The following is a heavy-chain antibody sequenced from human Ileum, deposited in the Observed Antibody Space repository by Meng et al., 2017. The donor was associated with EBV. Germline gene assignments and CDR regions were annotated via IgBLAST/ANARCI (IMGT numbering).Heavy chain of an antibody. CDR2: IYYSGTT. Sequence: QVPLQESGPGLVKPSDPLSLTCAVSGYSISTTNWWGWIRQPPGKGLEWIGHIYYSGTTYNNPSLKSRVTMSIDPSKNQFSLKLSSVTAVDTAVYYCARNSESGSYINYWGLGTLVTVSS. CDR3: ARNSESGSYINY. J-gene: IGHJ4*02. V-gene: IGHV4-28*01. CDR1: GYSISTTNW. D-gene: IGHD1-26*01.